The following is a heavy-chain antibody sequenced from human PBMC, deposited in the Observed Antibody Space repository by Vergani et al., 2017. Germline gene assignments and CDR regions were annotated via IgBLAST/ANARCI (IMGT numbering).Heavy chain of an antibody. J-gene: IGHJ4*02. V-gene: IGHV1-18*04. Sequence: QVQLVQSGAEVKKPGASVKVSCKASGYTFTSYGISWVRQAPGQGLEWMGWISAYNGNTNYAQKLQGRVTMTTDTSTSTAYMELSSLRSEDTAVYYCARVPGGYSYGYYFDYWGQGTLVTVSS. D-gene: IGHD5-18*01. CDR1: GYTFTSYG. CDR2: ISAYNGNT. CDR3: ARVPGGYSYGYYFDY.